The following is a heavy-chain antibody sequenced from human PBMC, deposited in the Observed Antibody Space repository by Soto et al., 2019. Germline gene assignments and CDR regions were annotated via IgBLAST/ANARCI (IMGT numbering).Heavy chain of an antibody. CDR1: GYTFTNYG. V-gene: IGHV1-18*04. D-gene: IGHD1-7*01. CDR3: ARGGWNYGPGPFDL. J-gene: IGHJ3*01. CDR2: ISANNGKT. Sequence: QVQLVQSGTEVKTPGASVKVSCHASGYTFTNYGINWVRQAPGQGLEWMAWISANNGKTHHAQFVQDMATMTTDTSTRTAYMGLRSLRSDDTAVYYCARGGWNYGPGPFDLWGQGTMVPVSS.